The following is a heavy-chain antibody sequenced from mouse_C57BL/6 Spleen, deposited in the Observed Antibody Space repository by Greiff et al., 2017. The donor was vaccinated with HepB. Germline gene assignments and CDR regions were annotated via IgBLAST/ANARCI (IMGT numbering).Heavy chain of an antibody. CDR1: GFTFSSYG. CDR2: ISSGGSYT. V-gene: IGHV5-6*01. CDR3: ARQGTTVVPLGV. D-gene: IGHD1-1*01. Sequence: EVQGVESGGDLVKPGGSLKLSCAASGFTFSSYGMSWVRQTPDKRLEWVATISSGGSYTYYPDSVKGRVTISRDNAKNTLYLQMSSLKSEDTAMYYCARQGTTVVPLGVWGTGTTVTVAS. J-gene: IGHJ1*03.